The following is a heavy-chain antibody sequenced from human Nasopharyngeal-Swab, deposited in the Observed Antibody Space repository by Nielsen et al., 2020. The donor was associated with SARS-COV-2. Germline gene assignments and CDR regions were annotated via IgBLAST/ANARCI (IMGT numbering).Heavy chain of an antibody. V-gene: IGHV3-72*01. Sequence: GGSLRLSCAASGFTFSAHYMDWVRQAPGQGLEWDGRSRNKANSYTTEYAASVKGRFTISRDDSKNSLYLQMSSLRTEDTALYYCARDLSSIWTSGLGVWCQGSTVIVSS. J-gene: IGHJ6*02. D-gene: IGHD6-13*01. CDR1: GFTFSAHY. CDR3: ARDLSSIWTSGLGV. CDR2: SRNKANSYTT.